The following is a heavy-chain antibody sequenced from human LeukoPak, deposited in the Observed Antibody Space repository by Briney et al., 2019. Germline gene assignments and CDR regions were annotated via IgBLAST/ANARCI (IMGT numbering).Heavy chain of an antibody. Sequence: SETLSLTCAVYGGSFSGYYWSWIRQPPGKGLEWIGRIYTSGTTNYNPSLKSRVTMSVDTSKNHFSLKLDSVTAADTAVYYCARDVRRSSSSANSYYYYMDVWGKGTTVTVSS. CDR2: IYTSGTT. CDR3: ARDVRRSSSSANSYYYYMDV. D-gene: IGHD6-6*01. V-gene: IGHV4-59*10. J-gene: IGHJ6*03. CDR1: GGSFSGYY.